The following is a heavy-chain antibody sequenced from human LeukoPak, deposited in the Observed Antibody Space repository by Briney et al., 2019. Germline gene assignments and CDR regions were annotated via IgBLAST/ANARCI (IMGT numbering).Heavy chain of an antibody. J-gene: IGHJ6*03. Sequence: ASVKVSCKASGYTFTDYYIHWVRQAPGQGLEWMGGIIPIFGTANYAQKLQGRVTITADESTSTAYMELSSLRSEDTAVYYCARDGLQYLTPYYYMDVWGKGTTVTVSS. CDR3: ARDGLQYLTPYYYMDV. CDR2: IIPIFGTA. CDR1: GYTFTDYY. V-gene: IGHV1-69*13. D-gene: IGHD4-11*01.